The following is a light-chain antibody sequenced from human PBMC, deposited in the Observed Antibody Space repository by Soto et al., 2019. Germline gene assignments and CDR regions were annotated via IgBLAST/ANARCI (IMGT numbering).Light chain of an antibody. Sequence: PGERVTLSCRASQSVGNYLTWYQQKPGQAPRLLIYAASNRATGVPARFSGSWSGTDFTLTISSLEPEDFAVYYCQHRSNWPPGLTFGGGTKVEIK. V-gene: IGKV3-11*01. CDR1: QSVGNY. CDR2: AAS. J-gene: IGKJ4*01. CDR3: QHRSNWPPGLT.